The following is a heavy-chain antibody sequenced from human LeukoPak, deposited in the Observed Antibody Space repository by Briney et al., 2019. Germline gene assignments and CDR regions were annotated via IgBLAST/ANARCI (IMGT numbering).Heavy chain of an antibody. D-gene: IGHD6-6*01. Sequence: ASVKVSCKASEYTFTSYYIHWVRQAPGQGLEWMGIVNPSGGSTSYAQKFQGRVTMTRDTSTSTVYMELSSLRSEDTAVYYCARTAARRFDYWGQGTLVTVSS. CDR3: ARTAARRFDY. V-gene: IGHV1-46*01. CDR1: EYTFTSYY. CDR2: VNPSGGST. J-gene: IGHJ4*02.